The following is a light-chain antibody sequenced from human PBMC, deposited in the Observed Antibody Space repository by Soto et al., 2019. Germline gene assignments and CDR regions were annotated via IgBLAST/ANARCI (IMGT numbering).Light chain of an antibody. CDR1: QNINTW. CDR3: QQYKTYSRT. CDR2: KAS. V-gene: IGKV1-5*03. J-gene: IGKJ1*01. Sequence: DIQMTQSPSTLSSSVGDRVTLTCRASQNINTWLAWFQQKPGKAPNLLIYKASSLQSGVPSRFSGSGSGTDFTLTISSLQPDDFATYYCQQYKTYSRTFGQGTKVDIK.